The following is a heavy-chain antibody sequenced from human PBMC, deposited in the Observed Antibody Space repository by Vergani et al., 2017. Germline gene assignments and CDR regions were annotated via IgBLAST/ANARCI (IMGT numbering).Heavy chain of an antibody. V-gene: IGHV4-30-2*01. D-gene: IGHD3-10*01. CDR1: GSSISSGAFS. Sequence: QLQLQESGSGLVKPSQTLSLNCAASGSSISSGAFSWGWIRQPPGRGLQWIGHIFQSGSPDYNASLKSRVNISLDKSKNHFSLSLSSVTAADTAGCYCVRRNNVVRETDYFDYWSQGILVTVSA. CDR2: IFQSGSP. CDR3: VRRNNVVRETDYFDY. J-gene: IGHJ4*02.